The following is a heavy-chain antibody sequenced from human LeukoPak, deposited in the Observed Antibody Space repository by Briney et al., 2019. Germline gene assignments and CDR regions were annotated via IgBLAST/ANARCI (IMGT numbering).Heavy chain of an antibody. CDR1: GGSFSGYY. D-gene: IGHD2-15*01. J-gene: IGHJ6*03. CDR3: ARVSSPGYYYYMDV. V-gene: IGHV4-34*01. Sequence: SETPSLTCAVYGGSFSGYYWSWIRQPPGKGLEWIGEINHSGSTNYNPSLKSRVTISVDTSKNQFSLKLSSVTAADTAVYYCARVSSPGYYYYMDVWGKGTTVTVSS. CDR2: INHSGST.